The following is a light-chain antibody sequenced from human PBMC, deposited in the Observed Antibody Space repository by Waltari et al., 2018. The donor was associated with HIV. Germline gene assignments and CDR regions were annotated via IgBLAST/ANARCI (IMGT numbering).Light chain of an antibody. CDR2: GAS. V-gene: IGKV3-20*01. CDR1: QSVGSNY. J-gene: IGKJ1*01. CDR3: QQYISSPPWT. Sequence: DIVLTQSPGTLSLSTGERATLSCRASQSVGSNYLAWYQQKPGQAPRLLIYGASSRPTGIPDRFSGSGSGTDFTLTISRLQPEDFAVYFCQQYISSPPWTFGQGTKVEIK.